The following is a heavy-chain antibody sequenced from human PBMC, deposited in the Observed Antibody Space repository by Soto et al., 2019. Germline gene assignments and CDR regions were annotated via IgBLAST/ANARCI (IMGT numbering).Heavy chain of an antibody. Sequence: GGSLRLSCAASGFTFSSYAMSWVRQAPGKGLEWVSAVSGSGGSTYYADSVKGRFTISRDNSKNTLYLQMNSLRAEDTALYYCAKDSFLWFGELSPYSEYEESKTSFDYWGQGTLVTVSS. J-gene: IGHJ4*02. D-gene: IGHD3-10*01. CDR2: VSGSGGST. CDR1: GFTFSSYA. V-gene: IGHV3-23*01. CDR3: AKDSFLWFGELSPYSEYEESKTSFDY.